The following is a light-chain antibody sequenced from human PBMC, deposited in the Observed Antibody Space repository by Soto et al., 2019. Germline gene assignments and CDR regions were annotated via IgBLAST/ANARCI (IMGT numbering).Light chain of an antibody. V-gene: IGLV1-44*01. Sequence: QSVLTQPPSASGTPGQRVTISCSGSSSNIGSTAVSWYQQLPGTAPKLLIYSNNQRPSGVPDRFSGSKSATSASLAISGLQSADEADYYCAAWDDSLTGWVFGGGTKVTVL. J-gene: IGLJ3*02. CDR3: AAWDDSLTGWV. CDR1: SSNIGSTA. CDR2: SNN.